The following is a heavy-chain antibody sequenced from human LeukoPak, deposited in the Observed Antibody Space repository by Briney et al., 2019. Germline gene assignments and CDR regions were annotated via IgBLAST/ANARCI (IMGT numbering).Heavy chain of an antibody. V-gene: IGHV4-39*01. CDR3: ARRGSGHSNYADNWFDP. D-gene: IGHD4-11*01. Sequence: SETLSLTCTVSGGSISSSSYYWGWIRQPPGKGLEWIGSIYYSGSTYYNPSLKSRVTISVDTSKNQFSLKLSSVTAADTAVYYCARRGSGHSNYADNWFDPWGQGTLVTVSS. CDR2: IYYSGST. J-gene: IGHJ5*02. CDR1: GGSISSSSYY.